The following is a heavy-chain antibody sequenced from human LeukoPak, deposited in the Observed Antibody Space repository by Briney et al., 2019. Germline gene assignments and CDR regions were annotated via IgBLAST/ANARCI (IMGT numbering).Heavy chain of an antibody. D-gene: IGHD2/OR15-2a*01. CDR1: GYTFTSYY. CDR3: ARGIGDYADY. CDR2: INPSGGST. Sequence: ASVSVSCKASGYTFTSYYMHWVRQAPGQGLEWMGIINPSGGSTNYAQTFQGRVTMTRDTSTSTVYMELSSLRSEDTAVYYCARGIGDYADYWGQGTLVTVSS. V-gene: IGHV1-46*01. J-gene: IGHJ4*02.